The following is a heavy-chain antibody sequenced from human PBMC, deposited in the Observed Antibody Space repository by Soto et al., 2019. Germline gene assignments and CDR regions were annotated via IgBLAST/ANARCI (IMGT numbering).Heavy chain of an antibody. Sequence: ASVKVSCKASGYTFTDYYIHWVRQAPGQGLEWMGWINPNTGGTKYAQNFQGRVTMTSENSITTAHMELSSLRSDDTAVYFCMSSPYSSGSYDLSAPPPSDSFHYWGQGTLVTVSS. D-gene: IGHD6-19*01. CDR2: INPNTGGT. CDR1: GYTFTDYY. J-gene: IGHJ4*02. V-gene: IGHV1-2*02. CDR3: MSSPYSSGSYDLSAPPPSDSFHY.